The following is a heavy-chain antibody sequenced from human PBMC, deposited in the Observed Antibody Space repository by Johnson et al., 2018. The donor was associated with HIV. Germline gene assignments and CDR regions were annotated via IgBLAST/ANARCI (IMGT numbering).Heavy chain of an antibody. CDR3: AKARERWDPLLDAFDD. D-gene: IGHD1-26*01. V-gene: IGHV3-43D*03. J-gene: IGHJ3*01. Sequence: VQLVESGGGLVQPGRSLRLSCAASGFTFDDYAMHWVRQSPGKGLEWVSLISWNGGSTYYVDSVKGRFTISRDNSEDSLYLQMNSLRPEDTALYYCAKARERWDPLLDAFDDWGQGTMVIVSS. CDR2: ISWNGGST. CDR1: GFTFDDYA.